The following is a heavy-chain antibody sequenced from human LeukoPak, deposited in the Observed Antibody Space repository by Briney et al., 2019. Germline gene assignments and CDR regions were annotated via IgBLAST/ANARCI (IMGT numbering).Heavy chain of an antibody. D-gene: IGHD1-26*01. CDR1: GYSITSGFY. J-gene: IGHJ4*02. CDR3: ARVSGSYYSDY. Sequence: SETLSLTCTVSGYSITSGFYWGWIRQSPGKGLEWIGSMYHRGTSYYNPSLKSRVTISVGTSKNQFSLKLNSVTAADTALYYCARVSGSYYSDYWGRGTLVTVSS. V-gene: IGHV4-38-2*02. CDR2: MYHRGTS.